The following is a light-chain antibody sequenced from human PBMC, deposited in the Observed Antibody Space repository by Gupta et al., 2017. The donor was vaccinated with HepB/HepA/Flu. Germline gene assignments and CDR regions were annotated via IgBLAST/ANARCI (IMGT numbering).Light chain of an antibody. CDR2: DAS. J-gene: IGKJ3*01. V-gene: IGKV1-33*01. CDR1: QDISNY. CDR3: QQYANLPFT. Sequence: DIQMTQSPSSLSASVGDRVTITCQASQDISNYLHWYQQKPGKAPKLLIYDASYLETGVPSRFSGSGSGTDFTFTISSLQPEDIATYYCQQYANLPFTFGPGTKVDIK.